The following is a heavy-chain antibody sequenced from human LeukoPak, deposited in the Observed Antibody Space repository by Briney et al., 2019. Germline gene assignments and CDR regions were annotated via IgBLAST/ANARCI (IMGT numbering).Heavy chain of an antibody. CDR2: IYHSGST. D-gene: IGHD2-2*01. V-gene: IGHV4-38-2*02. CDR3: ARTPMHSHYRFDP. CDR1: GYSISSGYY. Sequence: SETLSLTCTVSGYSISSGYYWGWIRQPPGKGLEWIGRIYHSGSTYYNPSLKSRVTISVDTSKNQFSLKLSSVTAADTAVYYCARTPMHSHYRFDPWGQGTLVTVSS. J-gene: IGHJ5*02.